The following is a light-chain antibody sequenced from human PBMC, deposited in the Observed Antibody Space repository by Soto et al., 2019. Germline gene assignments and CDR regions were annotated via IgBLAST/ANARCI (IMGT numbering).Light chain of an antibody. CDR3: QQSYSTPRT. J-gene: IGKJ1*01. CDR2: AAS. V-gene: IGKV1-39*01. CDR1: QSISSY. Sequence: DIHITQSPSSLSASVGDRVTITCRASQSISSYLNWYQQKPGKAPKLLIYAASSLQSGVPSRFSGSGSGTDFTLTISSLHPEDFATYYCQQSYSTPRTFGQGTKVDIK.